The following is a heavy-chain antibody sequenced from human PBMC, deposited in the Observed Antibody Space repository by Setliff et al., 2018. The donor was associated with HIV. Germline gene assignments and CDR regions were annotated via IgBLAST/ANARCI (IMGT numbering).Heavy chain of an antibody. J-gene: IGHJ6*03. Sequence: SETLSLTCTVSGGSISSYYWSWIRQPPGKGLEWIGYIYYSGSTYYNPSLKSRVTISVDTSKNQFSLKLSSVTAADTAVYYCARGYPVSYYYYTDVWGKGTTVTVSS. CDR3: ARGYPVSYYYYTDV. CDR1: GGSISSYY. CDR2: IYYSGST. D-gene: IGHD3-16*02. V-gene: IGHV4-59*12.